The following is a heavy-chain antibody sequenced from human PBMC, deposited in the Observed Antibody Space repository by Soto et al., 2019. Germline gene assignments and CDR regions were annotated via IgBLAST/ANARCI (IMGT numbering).Heavy chain of an antibody. J-gene: IGHJ4*02. Sequence: GGSLRLSCAASEFTFNNYGMSWVRQAPGKGLEWVSAISGSGGSTYYADSVKGRFTISRDNSKNTLYLQMNSLRAEDTAVYYCAKDPAAGTPVDYCGQGTLVTVSS. V-gene: IGHV3-23*01. CDR2: ISGSGGST. CDR3: AKDPAAGTPVDY. CDR1: EFTFNNYG. D-gene: IGHD6-13*01.